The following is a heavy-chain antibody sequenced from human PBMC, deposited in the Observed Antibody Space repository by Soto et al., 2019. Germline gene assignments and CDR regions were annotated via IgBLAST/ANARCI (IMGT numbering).Heavy chain of an antibody. D-gene: IGHD4-17*01. V-gene: IGHV1-69*12. CDR3: ARATTVITVAYFDY. CDR1: GGTFSSYA. Sequence: QVQLVQSGAEVKKPGSSVKVSCKVSGGTFSSYAISWVRQAPGQGLEWMGGRIPVFDTTNYAKKFQGRVTIGADESASTAYMELSSLRSEDTAVYYCARATTVITVAYFDYWGQGTLVTASS. J-gene: IGHJ4*02. CDR2: RIPVFDTT.